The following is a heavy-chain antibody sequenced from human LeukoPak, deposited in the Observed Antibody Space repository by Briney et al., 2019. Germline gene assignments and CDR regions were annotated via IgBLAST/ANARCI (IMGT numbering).Heavy chain of an antibody. CDR1: GFILRSHA. CDR3: VKDNEAGGSPFDR. CDR2: ISDKGGST. Sequence: PGGSLRLSCSASGFILRSHAMHWVRQAPGEGLEYVSRISDKGGSTYYADSVKGRFTISRDNSKNTLYLQMSSLRAVDTAVYYCVKDNEAGGSPFDRWGQGTLVTVSS. D-gene: IGHD1-1*01. V-gene: IGHV3-64D*06. J-gene: IGHJ4*02.